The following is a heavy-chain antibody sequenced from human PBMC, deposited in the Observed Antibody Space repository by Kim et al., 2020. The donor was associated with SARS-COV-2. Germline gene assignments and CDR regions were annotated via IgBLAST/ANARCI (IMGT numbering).Heavy chain of an antibody. D-gene: IGHD5-18*01. CDR3: ARGEAMVWSY. Sequence: SETLSLTCTVSGGSISSGGYYWSWIRQHPGKGLEWIGYIYYSGSTYYNPSLKSRVTISVDTSKNQFSLKLSSVTAADTAVYYCARGEAMVWSYWGQGTLVTVSS. J-gene: IGHJ4*02. V-gene: IGHV4-31*03. CDR2: IYYSGST. CDR1: GGSISSGGYY.